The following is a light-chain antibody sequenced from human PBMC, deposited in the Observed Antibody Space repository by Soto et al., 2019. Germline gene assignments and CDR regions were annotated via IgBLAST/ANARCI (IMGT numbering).Light chain of an antibody. CDR3: QQRSNWPRT. J-gene: IGKJ1*01. Sequence: DILLTQSACTLSLSPGYRATISCRASQSVSSSYLAWYQQKTGQAPRPLIYDVSNRATGIPARFSGSGYGTDFNLTISSLEPEEFAVYYCQQRSNWPRTFGQGNKVDIK. V-gene: IGKV3D-20*02. CDR1: QSVSSSY. CDR2: DVS.